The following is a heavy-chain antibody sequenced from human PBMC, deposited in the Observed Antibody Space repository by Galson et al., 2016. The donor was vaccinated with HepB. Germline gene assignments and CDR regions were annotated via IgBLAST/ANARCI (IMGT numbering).Heavy chain of an antibody. CDR1: GYSFSFYA. J-gene: IGHJ4*02. CDR3: ARGIKGDYYGH. CDR2: IYPGNGKT. V-gene: IGHV1-3*01. D-gene: IGHD3-16*01. Sequence: SVKVSCKASGYSFSFYAIHWVRQAPGQGLEWLGWIYPGNGKTKSSQKFQDRVTFTSDTSATTAYMELTSLRSEDTAIFFCARGIKGDYYGHWGQGTLVTVSS.